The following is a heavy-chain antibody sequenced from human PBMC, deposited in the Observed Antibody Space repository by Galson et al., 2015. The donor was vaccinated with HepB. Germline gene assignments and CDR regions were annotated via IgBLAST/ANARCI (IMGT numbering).Heavy chain of an antibody. J-gene: IGHJ4*02. Sequence: SLRLACLASGFTFSIHTMNWVRQAPGKGLEWVARIRKSGDTTYYAASVKGRVTISRDNSKDTLYLQMNSLRAEDTAVYYCAGGWHFDYWGQGTLVTVSS. D-gene: IGHD6-19*01. CDR1: GFTFSIHT. V-gene: IGHV3-23*01. CDR3: AGGWHFDY. CDR2: IRKSGDTT.